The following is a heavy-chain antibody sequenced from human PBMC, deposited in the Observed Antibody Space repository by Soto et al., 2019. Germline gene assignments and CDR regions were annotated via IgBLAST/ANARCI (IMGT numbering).Heavy chain of an antibody. D-gene: IGHD3-22*01. Sequence: ASVKVSCKVSGYTLTELSMHWVRQAPGKGLEWMGGFDPEDGETIYAQKFQGRVTMTEDTSTDTAYMELSSLRSEDTAVYYCATRPVIVVVITEPYYGMDVWGQGTTVTVSS. CDR3: ATRPVIVVVITEPYYGMDV. J-gene: IGHJ6*02. V-gene: IGHV1-24*01. CDR1: GYTLTELS. CDR2: FDPEDGET.